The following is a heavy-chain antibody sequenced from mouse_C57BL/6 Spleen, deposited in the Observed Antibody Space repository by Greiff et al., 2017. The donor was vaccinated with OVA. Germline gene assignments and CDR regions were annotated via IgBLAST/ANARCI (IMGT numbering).Heavy chain of an antibody. CDR2: IYPGSGST. D-gene: IGHD4-1*01. Sequence: QVHVKQPGAELVKPGASVKMSCKASGYTFTSYWITWVKQRPGQGLEWIGDIYPGSGSTNYNEKFKSKATLTVDTSSSTAYMQLSSLTSEDSAVYYCELSDFDYWGQGTTLTVSS. CDR1: GYTFTSYW. CDR3: ELSDFDY. J-gene: IGHJ2*01. V-gene: IGHV1-55*01.